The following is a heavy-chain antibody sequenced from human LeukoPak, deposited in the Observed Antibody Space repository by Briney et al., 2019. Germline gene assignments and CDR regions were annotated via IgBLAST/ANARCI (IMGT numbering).Heavy chain of an antibody. D-gene: IGHD5-18*01. Sequence: SETLSLTCAVYGGSFSGYYWSWIRQPPGKGLEWIGEINHSGSTNYNPSLKSRVTISVDTSKNQFSLKLSSVTAADTAVYYCASGYSYGPIYFDYWGQGTLVTVSS. CDR3: ASGYSYGPIYFDY. V-gene: IGHV4-34*01. CDR1: GGSFSGYY. CDR2: INHSGST. J-gene: IGHJ4*02.